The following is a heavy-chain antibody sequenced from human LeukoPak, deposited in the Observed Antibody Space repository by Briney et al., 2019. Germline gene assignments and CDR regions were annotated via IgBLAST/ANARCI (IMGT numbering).Heavy chain of an antibody. D-gene: IGHD1-1*01. CDR1: GYTFSSYA. Sequence: ASVKVSCKTSGYTFSSYAVHWVRQAPGQRPDWMGWIHGGNGDTQYSQDFQDRFSITRDTFATTAYMELRSLTSEDTAIYYCARNPTGTTILDFWGQGTLVTVSS. J-gene: IGHJ4*02. CDR3: ARNPTGTTILDF. V-gene: IGHV1-3*01. CDR2: IHGGNGDT.